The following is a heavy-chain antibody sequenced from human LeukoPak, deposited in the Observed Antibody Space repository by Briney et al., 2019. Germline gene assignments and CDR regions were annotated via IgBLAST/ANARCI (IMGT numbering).Heavy chain of an antibody. D-gene: IGHD3-10*01. V-gene: IGHV4-34*01. CDR2: INHSGST. CDR3: ARGHRHGGYFDY. CDR1: GGSFSGYY. Sequence: SETLSLTCAVHGGSFSGYYWSWIRQPPGKGLEWIGEINHSGSTNYNPSLKSRVTISVDTSKNQFSLKLSSVTAADTAVYYCARGHRHGGYFDYWGQGTLVTVSS. J-gene: IGHJ4*02.